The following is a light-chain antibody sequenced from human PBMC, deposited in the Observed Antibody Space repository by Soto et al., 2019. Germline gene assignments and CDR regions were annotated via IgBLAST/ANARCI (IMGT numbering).Light chain of an antibody. Sequence: QPVLTQSSSASASLGSSVKLTCTLSSGYSSYIIAWHQQQPGKAPRYLMKLEGSGSYNKGSGVPDRFSGSSSGADRYLTISNLQFEDEADYYCETWDSNIWVFGGGTKLTVL. CDR2: LEGSGSY. CDR3: ETWDSNIWV. CDR1: SGYSSYI. J-gene: IGLJ3*02. V-gene: IGLV4-60*02.